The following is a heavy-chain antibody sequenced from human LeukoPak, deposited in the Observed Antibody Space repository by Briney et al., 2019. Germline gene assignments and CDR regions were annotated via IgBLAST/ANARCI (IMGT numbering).Heavy chain of an antibody. CDR3: ARLQGITPQPMTEGFDI. CDR2: ISPDGSST. D-gene: IGHD3-16*01. CDR1: GFSLSTSW. J-gene: IGHJ3*02. V-gene: IGHV3-74*01. Sequence: QPGGSLRLSCAASGFSLSTSWMLWVRQTPGKGLVWLSRISPDGSSTSYADSVKGRFTVSRDTARNTVTLQMNSLRAEDSAVYYCARLQGITPQPMTEGFDIWGQGTMVTVSS.